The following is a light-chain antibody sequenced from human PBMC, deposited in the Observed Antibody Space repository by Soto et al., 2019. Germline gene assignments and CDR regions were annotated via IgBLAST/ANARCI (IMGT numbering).Light chain of an antibody. CDR1: QSVLYSSNNKNY. CDR2: WAS. CDR3: QQYYSTPFT. J-gene: IGKJ3*01. V-gene: IGKV4-1*01. Sequence: DIVMTQSPDSLAVSLGERATINCKSSQSVLYSSNNKNYLAWYQQKPGQPPKLLIYWASTRESGVPDRFSGSGSGTEFTLTISSLQAEDVAVYHCQQYYSTPFTFGPGTKVDIK.